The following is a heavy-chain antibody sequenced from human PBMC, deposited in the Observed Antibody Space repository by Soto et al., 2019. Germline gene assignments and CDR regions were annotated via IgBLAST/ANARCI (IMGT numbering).Heavy chain of an antibody. Sequence: QVQLVQSGAEVKKPGASVKVSCKASGYTFTSYGISWVRQAPGQGLEWMGWISAYNGNTNYAQKLQGRVTMTTDPSTSTAYMELRSLRSDDTAVYYCARELLTKHYYYYGMDVWGQGTTVTVSS. CDR3: ARELLTKHYYYYGMDV. CDR2: ISAYNGNT. V-gene: IGHV1-18*01. J-gene: IGHJ6*02. D-gene: IGHD2-8*01. CDR1: GYTFTSYG.